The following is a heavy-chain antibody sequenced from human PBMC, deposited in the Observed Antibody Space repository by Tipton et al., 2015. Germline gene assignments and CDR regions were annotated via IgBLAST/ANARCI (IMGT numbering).Heavy chain of an antibody. CDR1: GGSISSSSYY. Sequence: TLSLTCTVSGGSISSSSYYWGWIRQPPGKGLEWIGSNHYSETSYYNPSLESRVSISIDESNNQFSLNLRSVTAADTAVYYCARVGYCGGSCFSGYYGMDVWGRGTTVTVSS. V-gene: IGHV4-39*07. D-gene: IGHD2-21*01. CDR2: NHYSETS. J-gene: IGHJ6*02. CDR3: ARVGYCGGSCFSGYYGMDV.